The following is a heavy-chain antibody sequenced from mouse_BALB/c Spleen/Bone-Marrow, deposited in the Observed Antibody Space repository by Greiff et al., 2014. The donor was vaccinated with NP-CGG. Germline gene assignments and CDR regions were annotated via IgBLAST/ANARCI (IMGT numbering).Heavy chain of an antibody. J-gene: IGHJ4*01. V-gene: IGHV8-12*01. CDR3: ARKDDGYSYAMDY. CDR1: GFSLSTSGMG. D-gene: IGHD1-2*01. Sequence: ESGPGILQPSQTLSLTCSFSGFSLSTSGMGVSWIRQPSGKGLEWLAHIYWDDDKRYNPSLKSRLTISKDTSSNQVFLKITSVDTADTATYYCARKDDGYSYAMDYWGQGTSVTVSS. CDR2: IYWDDDK.